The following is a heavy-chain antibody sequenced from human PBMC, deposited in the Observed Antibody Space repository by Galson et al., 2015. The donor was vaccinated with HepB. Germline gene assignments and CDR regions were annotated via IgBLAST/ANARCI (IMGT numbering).Heavy chain of an antibody. D-gene: IGHD7-27*01. CDR3: AKSIHLGRGFDS. Sequence: CAISGDSVSSNSVGWNWIRQSPSRGLEWLGRTYYRSRWSNDYAASVKSRITINPDTSKNRFSLQLNSVTPEDTAVYYCAKSIHLGRGFDSWGQGTLVTVSS. J-gene: IGHJ4*02. CDR2: TYYRSRWSN. V-gene: IGHV6-1*01. CDR1: GDSVSSNSVG.